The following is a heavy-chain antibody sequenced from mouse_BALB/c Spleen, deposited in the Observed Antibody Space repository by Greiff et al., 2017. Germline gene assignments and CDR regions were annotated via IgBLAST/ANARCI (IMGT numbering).Heavy chain of an antibody. J-gene: IGHJ1*01. Sequence: DVQLVESGGGLVQPGGSRKLSCAASGFTFSSFGMHWVRQAPEKGLEWVAYISSGSSTIYYADTVKGRFTISRDNPKNTLFLQMTSLRSEDTAMYYCARSVTVVATRNFDVWGAGTTVTVSS. CDR2: ISSGSSTI. D-gene: IGHD1-1*01. V-gene: IGHV5-17*02. CDR3: ARSVTVVATRNFDV. CDR1: GFTFSSFG.